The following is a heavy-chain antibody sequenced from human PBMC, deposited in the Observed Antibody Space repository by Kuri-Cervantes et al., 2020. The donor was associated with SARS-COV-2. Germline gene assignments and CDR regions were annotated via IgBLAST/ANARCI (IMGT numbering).Heavy chain of an antibody. CDR1: GGTFSSYA. CDR3: ARGGGRYSGSYHYYYYMDV. Sequence: SVKVSCKASGGTFSSYAISWVRQAPGQGLEWMGGVIPICGTANYAQKVQDRVTITTDETTSKDYMELSSLRTEDMTVYYRARGGGRYSGSYHYYYYMDVWGKGTTVTVSS. CDR2: VIPICGTA. D-gene: IGHD1-26*01. J-gene: IGHJ6*03. V-gene: IGHV1-69*05.